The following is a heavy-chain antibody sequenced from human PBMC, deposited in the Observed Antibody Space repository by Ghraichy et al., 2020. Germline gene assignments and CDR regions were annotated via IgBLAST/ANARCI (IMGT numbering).Heavy chain of an antibody. J-gene: IGHJ4*02. CDR1: GFSFRVNS. Sequence: GGSLRLSCAASGFSFRVNSMNWVRQAPGKGLEWLASISTSEYTSYADSVKGRFTISRDDAKSSLYLQMSSLRAEDTAIYYCARDGGIAANDYWGQGTLVTVSS. CDR3: ARDGGIAANDY. D-gene: IGHD6-25*01. CDR2: ISTSEYTS. V-gene: IGHV3-69-1*02.